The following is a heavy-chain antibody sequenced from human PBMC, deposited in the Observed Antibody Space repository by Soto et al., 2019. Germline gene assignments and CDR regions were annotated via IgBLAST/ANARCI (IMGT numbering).Heavy chain of an antibody. Sequence: PGGSLRLSCAASGFTVSSNYMSWVRQAPGKGLEWIGEINHSGSTNYNPSLESRVTISVDTSKNQFSLKLSSVTAADTAVYYCARGRGWMGYYYYGMDVWGQGTTVTVSS. CDR3: ARGRGWMGYYYYGMDV. V-gene: IGHV4-34*01. CDR2: INHSGST. D-gene: IGHD5-12*01. J-gene: IGHJ6*02. CDR1: GFTVSSNY.